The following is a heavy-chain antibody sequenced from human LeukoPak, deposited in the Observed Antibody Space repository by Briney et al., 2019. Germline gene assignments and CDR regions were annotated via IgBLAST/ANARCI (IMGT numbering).Heavy chain of an antibody. Sequence: PGGSLRLSCAASGFTFGDYPMNWVRQAPGKGLEWVSSISSGSTYKYYADSVKGRFTISRDNAKNSLYLQMNSLRAEDTAVYYCAELGITMIGGVWGKGTTVTISS. CDR2: ISSGSTYK. V-gene: IGHV3-21*01. J-gene: IGHJ6*04. D-gene: IGHD3-10*02. CDR1: GFTFGDYP. CDR3: AELGITMIGGV.